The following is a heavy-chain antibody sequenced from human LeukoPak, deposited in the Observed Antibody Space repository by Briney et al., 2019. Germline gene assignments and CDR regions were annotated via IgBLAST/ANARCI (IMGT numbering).Heavy chain of an antibody. V-gene: IGHV3-30*02. J-gene: IGHJ3*02. CDR3: AKPEYCGGDCYSRGAFHI. CDR2: IRYDGSNK. D-gene: IGHD2-21*02. Sequence: PGGSLRLSCAASGFTFSNYGMYWVRQAPGKGLEWVAFIRYDGSNKYYADSVKGRFTISRDNSKNTLYVRMNSLRAEDTAVYYCAKPEYCGGDCYSRGAFHIWGQGTMVTVSS. CDR1: GFTFSNYG.